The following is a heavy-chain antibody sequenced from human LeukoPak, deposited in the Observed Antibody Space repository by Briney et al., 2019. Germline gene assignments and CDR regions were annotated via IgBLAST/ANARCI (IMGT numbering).Heavy chain of an antibody. D-gene: IGHD4-17*01. J-gene: IGHJ6*04. CDR1: GFIFSNYG. V-gene: IGHV3-30*18. CDR3: AKEDLGPGDYPCCYGMDV. Sequence: GGSLRLSCAASGFIFSNYGMHWVRQAPGKGLEWVAIISYDASGKYYADSVKGRVTISRDNSKNTVYLQMNSLRAEDTAVYYCAKEDLGPGDYPCCYGMDVWGKGTTVNVSP. CDR2: ISYDASGK.